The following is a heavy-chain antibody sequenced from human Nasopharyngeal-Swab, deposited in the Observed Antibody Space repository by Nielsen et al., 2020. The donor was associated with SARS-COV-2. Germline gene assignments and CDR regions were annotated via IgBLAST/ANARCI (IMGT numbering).Heavy chain of an antibody. V-gene: IGHV3-74*01. CDR1: GFTFSSYA. CDR3: AGEHDAFDI. CDR2: IDGPGTNA. J-gene: IGHJ3*02. Sequence: GESLKISCAASGFTFSSYAMSWVRQAPGKGLMWVSGIDGPGTNAWYADSVKGRFTISRDNAKNTLYLQMNSLSVEDTALYYCAGEHDAFDIWGQGTMVTVSS.